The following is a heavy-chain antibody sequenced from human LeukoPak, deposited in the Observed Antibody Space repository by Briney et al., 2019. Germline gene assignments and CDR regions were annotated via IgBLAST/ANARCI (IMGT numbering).Heavy chain of an antibody. J-gene: IGHJ4*02. CDR3: ARHRLIVAGTGTFDY. V-gene: IGHV4-59*08. CDR2: ISHSGST. D-gene: IGHD6-13*01. CDR1: GGSISSYY. Sequence: SETLSLTCTVSGGSISSYYWSWMRQPPGKGLEWIGFISHSGSTNYNPSLNSRVTISADTSKNQFSLNLSSVTAADTAMYYCARHRLIVAGTGTFDYWGQGTLVTVSS.